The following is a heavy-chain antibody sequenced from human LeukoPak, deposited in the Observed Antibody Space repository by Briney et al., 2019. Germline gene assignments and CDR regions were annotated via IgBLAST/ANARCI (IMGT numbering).Heavy chain of an antibody. J-gene: IGHJ5*02. CDR3: ACVAAADSNWFDP. V-gene: IGHV3-64*01. Sequence: GGSLRLSCAASGFTFSSYAMHWVRQAPGKGLEYVSAISSNGGSTYYANSVKGRFTISRDNSKNTLYLQMGSLRAEDMAVYYCACVAAADSNWFDPWGQGTLVTVSS. CDR1: GFTFSSYA. CDR2: ISSNGGST. D-gene: IGHD6-13*01.